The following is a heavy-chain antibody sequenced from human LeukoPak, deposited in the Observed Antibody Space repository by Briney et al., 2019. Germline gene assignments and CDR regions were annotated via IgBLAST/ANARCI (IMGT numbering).Heavy chain of an antibody. J-gene: IGHJ5*02. V-gene: IGHV1-2*02. CDR3: AKNFFGSGSYVLVFDP. Sequence: ASLKVSCKASGYTFTGYYMHWVRQAPGQGLEWLGWINRNSGGTNYAQKFQERVTMTRDTSISTAYMELSSLTSDDSAVYYCAKNFFGSGSYVLVFDPWGQGTLVTVSS. CDR1: GYTFTGYY. CDR2: INRNSGGT. D-gene: IGHD3-10*01.